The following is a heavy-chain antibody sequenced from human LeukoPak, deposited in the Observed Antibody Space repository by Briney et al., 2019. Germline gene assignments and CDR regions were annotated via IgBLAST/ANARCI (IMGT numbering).Heavy chain of an antibody. CDR2: ISSDGSYI. CDR3: ARDRTGDLDY. V-gene: IGHV3-48*03. Sequence: GGSLRLSCAASGFTFSDYEMTWVRHSPGKGLEWISYISSDGSYIYYADSVKGRFTISRDNAKNSVYLQMNSLRVEDTAVYYCARDRTGDLDYWGQGTLVSVSS. D-gene: IGHD3/OR15-3a*01. J-gene: IGHJ4*02. CDR1: GFTFSDYE.